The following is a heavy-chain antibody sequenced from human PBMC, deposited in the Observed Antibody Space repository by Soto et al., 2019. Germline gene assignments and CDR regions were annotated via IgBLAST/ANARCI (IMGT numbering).Heavy chain of an antibody. CDR1: GVTFIGSA. V-gene: IGHV3-73*01. CDR2: IRSKANSYAT. CDR3: TRLLVVRGVMYAFGI. D-gene: IGHD3-10*01. Sequence: PGGFLRLSCAASGVTFIGSAMHWVRQASGKGLEWVGRIRSKANSYATAYAASVKGRFTISRDDSKNTAYLQMNSLKTEDTAVYYCTRLLVVRGVMYAFGIWGQGTMVTVSS. J-gene: IGHJ3*02.